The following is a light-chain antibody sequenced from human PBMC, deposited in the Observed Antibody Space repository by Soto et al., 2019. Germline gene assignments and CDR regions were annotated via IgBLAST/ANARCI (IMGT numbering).Light chain of an antibody. J-gene: IGKJ1*01. Sequence: EIVMTQSPGTLSVSPGERATLSCRVSQSVGSNLAWYQHKPGQAPRLLIYGASTRATGIPVRFTGSGSGTEFTLTISSLQSEDFAVYYCQHYNNWPPWTFGRGTKVEIK. CDR1: QSVGSN. CDR2: GAS. CDR3: QHYNNWPPWT. V-gene: IGKV3-15*01.